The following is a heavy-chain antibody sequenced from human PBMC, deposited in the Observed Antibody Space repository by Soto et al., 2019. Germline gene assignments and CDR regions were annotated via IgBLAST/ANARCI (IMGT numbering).Heavy chain of an antibody. J-gene: IGHJ4*03. D-gene: IGHD6-19*01. CDR3: ARVHVMVVAGSTFDY. Sequence: KPSETLSLTCTVSGDSISSGSYWGWIRQPPGEGPEWIASIYHGGTTFYNPSLKSRISISVDTSKNQFSLRLTSVTAADTATYYCARVHVMVVAGSTFDYWGPGTLVTV. CDR1: GDSISSGSY. V-gene: IGHV4-38-2*02. CDR2: IYHGGTT.